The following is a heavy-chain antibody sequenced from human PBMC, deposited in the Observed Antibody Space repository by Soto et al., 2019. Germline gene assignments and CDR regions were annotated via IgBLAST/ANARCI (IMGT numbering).Heavy chain of an antibody. CDR1: GGSISSYY. Sequence: SETLSLTCTVSGGSISSYYWSWIRQPPGKGLEWIGYIYYSGSTNYNPSLKSRVTISVDTSKNQFSLKLSSVTAADTAVYYCARGRGDPRAYYYDSSGYYYFDYWGQGTLVTVSS. J-gene: IGHJ4*02. V-gene: IGHV4-59*01. CDR2: IYYSGST. D-gene: IGHD3-22*01. CDR3: ARGRGDPRAYYYDSSGYYYFDY.